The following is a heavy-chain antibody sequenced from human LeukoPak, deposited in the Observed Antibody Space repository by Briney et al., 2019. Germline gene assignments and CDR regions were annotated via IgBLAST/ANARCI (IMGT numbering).Heavy chain of an antibody. CDR2: INPKSGVT. V-gene: IGHV1-2*02. CDR1: GYTFTSYY. CDR3: ARPLGSLKEYWWFDP. J-gene: IGHJ5*02. D-gene: IGHD2/OR15-2a*01. Sequence: ASVKVSCKASGYTFTSYYMHWVRQAPGQGLEWMGWINPKSGVTNFAQYFQGRVTMTRDTSSTAVYMELTRLRSDDTAVYYCARPLGSLKEYWWFDPWGQGTLVTVSS.